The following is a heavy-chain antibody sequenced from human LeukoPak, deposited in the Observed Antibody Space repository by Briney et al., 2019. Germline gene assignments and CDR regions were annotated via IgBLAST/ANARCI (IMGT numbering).Heavy chain of an antibody. CDR1: GYTFRDYG. J-gene: IGHJ5*02. CDR3: ARVTMVTTSPWSWGPKKIWQEVTWHDP. CDR2: IRNDNGNR. V-gene: IGHV1-18*01. Sequence: ASVKVSCKTSGYTFRDYGITWVRKAPGQGLEWMGWIRNDNGNREYAQKIQGRVTMTRDTSTSTAYMELRSLTSDDTAVYYCARVTMVTTSPWSWGPKKIWQEVTWHDPWGQGALVTVSS. D-gene: IGHD4/OR15-4a*01.